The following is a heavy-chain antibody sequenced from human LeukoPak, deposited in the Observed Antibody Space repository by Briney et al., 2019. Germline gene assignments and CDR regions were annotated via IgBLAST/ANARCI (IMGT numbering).Heavy chain of an antibody. CDR2: SYYSGST. V-gene: IGHV4-39*01. J-gene: IGHJ4*02. CDR3: ARGHDVLRFLEWSSHAPNLYYFDY. CDR1: GGSISSSSYC. D-gene: IGHD3-3*01. Sequence: PSETLSLTCTVSGGSISSSSYCWGWIRQPPGEGLEWIGSSYYSGSTYYNPSLKSRVTISEDTSKNQFSLKLSSVTAADTAVYYCARGHDVLRFLEWSSHAPNLYYFDYWGQGTLVTVSS.